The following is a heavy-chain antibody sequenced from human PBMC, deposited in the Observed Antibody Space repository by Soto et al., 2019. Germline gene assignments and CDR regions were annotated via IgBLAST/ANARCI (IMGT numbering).Heavy chain of an antibody. J-gene: IGHJ6*02. Sequence: QVQLVQSGAEVKKPGASVKVSCKASGYIFSSHYMHWVRQAPGQGLEWMGIINPSGGSTSYAKKFEGRVNVTRDTSTGTVDMELSSLRAKDTAVDYCARGHCTSTNCFYCYYGMDVWGQGTTVTVSS. V-gene: IGHV1-46*03. CDR2: INPSGGST. D-gene: IGHD2-2*01. CDR3: ARGHCTSTNCFYCYYGMDV. CDR1: GYIFSSHY.